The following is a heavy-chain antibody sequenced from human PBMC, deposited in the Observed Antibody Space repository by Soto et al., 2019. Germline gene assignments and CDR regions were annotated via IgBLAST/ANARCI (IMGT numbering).Heavy chain of an antibody. V-gene: IGHV3-7*01. J-gene: IGHJ1*01. CDR2: INEGGSEK. D-gene: IGHD3-22*01. CDR3: ARELVVGPAEYFQH. CDR1: GFTFINSW. Sequence: GGSLRLSCAASGFTFINSWMSWVRQVPGKWLEWVANINEGGSEKYYVNSVKGRFTISRDNAKNSLYLQMDSLRAEDTAVYYCARELVVGPAEYFQHWGQGTRVNVSS.